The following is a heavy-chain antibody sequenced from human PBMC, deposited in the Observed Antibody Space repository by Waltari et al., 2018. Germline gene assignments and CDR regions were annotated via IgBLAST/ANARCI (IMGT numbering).Heavy chain of an antibody. J-gene: IGHJ4*02. Sequence: QVLLQESGPGLVKPSETLSLTCTVSGGSISGYYWNWIRQPPGKGLEWIGRIYTSGSTNYNPSLKSRVTISINTSNNQCSLKLSSVTAADTAVYYCARDYEGVILTGYPDYWGQGTLVTVSS. D-gene: IGHD3-9*01. CDR3: ARDYEGVILTGYPDY. CDR2: IYTSGST. CDR1: GGSISGYY. V-gene: IGHV4-4*07.